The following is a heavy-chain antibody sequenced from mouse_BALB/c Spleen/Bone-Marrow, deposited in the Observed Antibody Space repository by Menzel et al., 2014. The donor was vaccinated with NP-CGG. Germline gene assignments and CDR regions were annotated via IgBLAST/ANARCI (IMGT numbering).Heavy chain of an antibody. Sequence: EVKLMESGAELEKPGASVKISCKASGYSFTGYNMNWVKRSYGKSLEWIGNIDPHYGGTSYNQKFKDKATLTVDKSSNTAYMQLKSLTSEDSAIYYCASYGNSFGYWGQGTLVTVSA. D-gene: IGHD2-1*01. V-gene: IGHV1-39*01. CDR3: ASYGNSFGY. J-gene: IGHJ3*01. CDR2: IDPHYGGT. CDR1: GYSFTGYN.